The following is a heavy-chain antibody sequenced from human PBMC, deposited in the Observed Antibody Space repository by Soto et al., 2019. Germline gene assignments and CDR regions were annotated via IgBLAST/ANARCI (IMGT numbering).Heavy chain of an antibody. CDR1: GFSFSTSE. Sequence: GGSLRLSCAVSGFSFSTSEMNWVRQAPGKGLEWVSYISTSGSTIHYADSVKCRFTISRDNAKNSLYLQMNSLKTEDTAVYYCARDSFSGSVCTAWGQGTLVTVSS. CDR2: ISTSGSTI. J-gene: IGHJ5*02. CDR3: ARDSFSGSVCTA. V-gene: IGHV3-48*03. D-gene: IGHD1-26*01.